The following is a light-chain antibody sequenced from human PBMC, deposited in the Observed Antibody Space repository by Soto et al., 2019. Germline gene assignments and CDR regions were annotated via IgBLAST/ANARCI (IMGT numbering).Light chain of an antibody. J-gene: IGLJ1*01. CDR3: RSYTSSSPCF. CDR2: DVS. Sequence: QSVLTQPASVSGSPGQSITISCTGTSSDVGGYNYVSWYQQHPGKAPKLMIYDVSNRPSGVSNRFSGSKSGNTASLTISGLQAEDEADYYCRSYTSSSPCFFG. CDR1: SSDVGGYNY. V-gene: IGLV2-14*01.